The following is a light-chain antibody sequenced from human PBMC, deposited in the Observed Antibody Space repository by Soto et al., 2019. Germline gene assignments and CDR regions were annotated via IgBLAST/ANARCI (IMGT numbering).Light chain of an antibody. Sequence: QSVLTQPASVSGSPGQSITISCTGTSNDVGGYNYVSWYQQHPGKAPKLIIYNVSNRPSGVSNRFSGSKSGNTDSLTISGLQAEDEGHYYCSSFTRSNTVLFGGGTKLTVL. J-gene: IGLJ2*01. CDR1: SNDVGGYNY. V-gene: IGLV2-14*01. CDR3: SSFTRSNTVL. CDR2: NVS.